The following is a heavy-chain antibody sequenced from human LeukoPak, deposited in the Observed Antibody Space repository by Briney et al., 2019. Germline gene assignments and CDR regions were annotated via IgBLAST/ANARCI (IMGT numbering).Heavy chain of an antibody. CDR3: ARAAGIGVPGGYWYFGL. CDR2: IYYSGSP. D-gene: IGHD6-13*01. J-gene: IGHJ2*01. V-gene: IGHV4-59*01. Sequence: PSETLSLTCTVSGVSTSNYYWSWIRQPPGKGLEWIGNIYYSGSPNYNPSLKSRVTISVETTKNQFSLKLSSVNAADTAVYYCARAAGIGVPGGYWYFGLWGRGTLVTVSS. CDR1: GVSTSNYY.